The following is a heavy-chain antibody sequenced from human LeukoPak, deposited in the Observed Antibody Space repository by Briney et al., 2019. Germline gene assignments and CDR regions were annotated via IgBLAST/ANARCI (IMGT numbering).Heavy chain of an antibody. Sequence: GGSLRLSCAASGFTFSSYAMSWVRQAPGKGLEWVSAISGSGGSTYYADSVKGRFTISRDNSKNTLYLQMNSLRAEDTAVYYCAKVLGGSGSCFLLPLDYWGQGTLVTVSS. CDR3: AKVLGGSGSCFLLPLDY. D-gene: IGHD3-10*01. CDR2: ISGSGGST. J-gene: IGHJ4*02. V-gene: IGHV3-23*01. CDR1: GFTFSSYA.